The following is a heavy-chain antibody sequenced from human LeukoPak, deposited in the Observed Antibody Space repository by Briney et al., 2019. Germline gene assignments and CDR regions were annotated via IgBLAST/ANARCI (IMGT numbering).Heavy chain of an antibody. D-gene: IGHD3-22*01. CDR1: GFIFSSYW. Sequence: GGSLRLSCAASGFIFSSYWMSWVRQAPGKGLEWVANIKQDGSEKYYVDSVKGRYTISRDNAKNSLYLQMNSLRAEDTAVYYCARGGYFLDYWGQGTLVTVSS. CDR3: ARGGYFLDY. CDR2: IKQDGSEK. V-gene: IGHV3-7*01. J-gene: IGHJ4*02.